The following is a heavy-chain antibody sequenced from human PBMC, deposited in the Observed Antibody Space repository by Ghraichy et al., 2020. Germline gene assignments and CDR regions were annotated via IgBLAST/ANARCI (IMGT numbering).Heavy chain of an antibody. D-gene: IGHD3-9*01. V-gene: IGHV2-5*01. Sequence: SGPTLVKPTQTLTLTCTFSGFSLSTSGVGVGWIRQPPGKALEWLALIYWNDDKRYSPSLKSRLTITKDTSKNQVVLTMTNMDPVDTATYYCAHSLPYYYDILTGYYRGNWFDPWGQGTLVTVSS. CDR2: IYWNDDK. CDR3: AHSLPYYYDILTGYYRGNWFDP. J-gene: IGHJ5*02. CDR1: GFSLSTSGVG.